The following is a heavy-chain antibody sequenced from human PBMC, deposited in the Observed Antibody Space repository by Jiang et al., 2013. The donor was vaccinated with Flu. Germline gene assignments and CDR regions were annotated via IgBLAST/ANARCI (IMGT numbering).Heavy chain of an antibody. CDR2: TYYRSKWYN. V-gene: IGHV6-1*01. CDR3: ARTLRSGSYFNNWFDP. Sequence: SQTLSLTCAISGDSVSSNSAAWNWIRQSPSRGLEWLGRTYYRSKWYNDYAVSVKSRITINPDTSKNQFSLQLNSVTPEDTAVYYCARTLRSGSYFNNWFDPWGQGTLVTVSS. CDR1: GDSVSSNSAA. J-gene: IGHJ5*02. D-gene: IGHD3-10*01.